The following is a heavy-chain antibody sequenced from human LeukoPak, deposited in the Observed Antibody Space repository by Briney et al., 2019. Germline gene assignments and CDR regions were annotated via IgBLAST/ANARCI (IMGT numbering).Heavy chain of an antibody. D-gene: IGHD6-19*01. V-gene: IGHV4-39*07. CDR2: IYWSGIT. Sequence: SETLSLTCTVSGGSISSTSSFWGWIRQPPGKGLEYIGSIYWSGITYYNPSLKSRLTISIDTSNNKFSLKLSSVTAADTAVYYCARVRESSGWCEYAFDIWGQGTMVTVSS. J-gene: IGHJ3*02. CDR3: ARVRESSGWCEYAFDI. CDR1: GGSISSTSSF.